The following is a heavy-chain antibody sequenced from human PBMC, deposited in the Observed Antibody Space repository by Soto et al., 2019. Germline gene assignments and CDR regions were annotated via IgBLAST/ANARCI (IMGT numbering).Heavy chain of an antibody. CDR2: ISYDGSNR. CDR1: GFPFSSYA. J-gene: IGHJ4*02. Sequence: LRLSCAASGFPFSSYAMHWVLQAPGKGLEWVAVISYDGSNRYYGDSVKGRFTTSRDNSRNTLFLQMNNLRAEDTAVYYCARDPGAHHSIDYWCQGTFVTV. CDR3: ARDPGAHHSIDY. V-gene: IGHV3-30-3*01.